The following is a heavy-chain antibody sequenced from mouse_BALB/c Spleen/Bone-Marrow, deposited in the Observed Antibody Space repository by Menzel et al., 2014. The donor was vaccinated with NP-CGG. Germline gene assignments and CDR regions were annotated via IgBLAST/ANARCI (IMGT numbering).Heavy chain of an antibody. CDR2: INNNGGST. J-gene: IGHJ1*01. V-gene: IGHV5-6-3*01. Sequence: EVKVVESGGGLVQPGGSLKLSCVASGFTFSSYGMSWVRQTPDKRLELVATINNNGGSTYYPDSVKGQFTISRDNAKNALYLQMSSLKSEDTAMYCCAGVHGWYFDVWGAGTTVTVSS. CDR3: AGVHGWYFDV. CDR1: GFTFSSYG.